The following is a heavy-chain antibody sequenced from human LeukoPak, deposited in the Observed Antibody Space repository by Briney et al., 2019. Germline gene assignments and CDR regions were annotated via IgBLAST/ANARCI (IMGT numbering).Heavy chain of an antibody. Sequence: ASVKGSCKASGYTFTSYVISWVPQAPGQGLQWMGWISAYNGNTNYAQKLQGRVTMTTETSTSTAYMELRSLRSDDTVVFFFKQKTAYEFWSGYYTGGANWFDPWGQGTLVTVSS. J-gene: IGHJ5*02. CDR2: ISAYNGNT. V-gene: IGHV1-18*01. D-gene: IGHD3-3*01. CDR1: GYTFTSYV. CDR3: KQKTAYEFWSGYYTGGANWFDP.